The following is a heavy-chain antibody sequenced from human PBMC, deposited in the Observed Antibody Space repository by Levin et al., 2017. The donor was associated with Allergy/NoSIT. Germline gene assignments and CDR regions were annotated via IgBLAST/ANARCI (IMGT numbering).Heavy chain of an antibody. CDR1: GGSISSGGYY. V-gene: IGHV4-31*03. CDR3: ATAQLWFGEFFGPRANWFDP. D-gene: IGHD3-10*01. CDR2: IYYSGST. J-gene: IGHJ5*02. Sequence: SETLSLTCTVSGGSISSGGYYWSWIRQHPGKGLEWIGYIYYSGSTYYNPSLKSRVTISVDTSKNQFSLKLSSVTAADTAVYYCATAQLWFGEFFGPRANWFDPWGQGTLVTVSS.